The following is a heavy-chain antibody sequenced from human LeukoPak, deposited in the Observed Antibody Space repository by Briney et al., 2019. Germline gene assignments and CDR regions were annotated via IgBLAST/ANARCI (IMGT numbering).Heavy chain of an antibody. Sequence: GGSLRLSCAASGFTFSSYAMSWVRQAPGKGLEWVSGISGSGGSTNYADSVKGRFTISRDNSKSTLYLQMNSLRAEDTAVYYCAKEGGYSSGWYEDYWGQGTLVTVSS. CDR1: GFTFSSYA. D-gene: IGHD6-19*01. CDR3: AKEGGYSSGWYEDY. J-gene: IGHJ4*02. CDR2: ISGSGGST. V-gene: IGHV3-23*01.